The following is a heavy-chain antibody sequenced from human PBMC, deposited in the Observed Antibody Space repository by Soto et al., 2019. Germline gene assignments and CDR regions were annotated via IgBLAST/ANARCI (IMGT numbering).Heavy chain of an antibody. Sequence: PGGSLTLSCAASGFTFSDAWMSWVRQAPGKGLDWVGRIKSKSDGGKTEYAAPVRGRFTISRDDSKNTLYLQMNSLKTEDTAVYYCTTDLWRIAVVVGSTGYFNPWGQGTPVTVSS. D-gene: IGHD2-15*01. CDR1: GFTFSDAW. J-gene: IGHJ5*02. CDR2: IKSKSDGGKT. V-gene: IGHV3-15*01. CDR3: TTDLWRIAVVVGSTGYFNP.